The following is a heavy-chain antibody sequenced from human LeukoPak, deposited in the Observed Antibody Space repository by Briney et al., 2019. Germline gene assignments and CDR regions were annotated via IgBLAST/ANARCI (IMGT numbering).Heavy chain of an antibody. D-gene: IGHD3-22*01. J-gene: IGHJ4*02. CDR2: INPNSGGT. CDR3: ARNFYFDSSGYYHY. CDR1: GYTFTGYY. Sequence: GASVKVSCTASGYTFTGYYMHCVRHAPGQGLEWMREINPNSGGTNYAQKFRGRVTMTRDTSISTAYMELSRLRSDDTAVYYCARNFYFDSSGYYHYWGQGTLVTVSS. V-gene: IGHV1-2*02.